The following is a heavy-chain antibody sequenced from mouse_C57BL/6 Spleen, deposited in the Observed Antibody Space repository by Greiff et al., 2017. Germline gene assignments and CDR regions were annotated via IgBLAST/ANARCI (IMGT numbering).Heavy chain of an antibody. CDR1: GYTFTSYG. V-gene: IGHV1-81*01. J-gene: IGHJ2*01. D-gene: IGHD1-1*01. Sequence: QVQLKESGAELARPGASVKLSCKASGYTFTSYGISWVKQRTGQGLEWIGEIYPRSGNTYYNEKFKGKATLTADKSSSTAYMELRSLTSEDSAVYFCARKGYYGSSWNFDYWGQGTTLTVSS. CDR2: IYPRSGNT. CDR3: ARKGYYGSSWNFDY.